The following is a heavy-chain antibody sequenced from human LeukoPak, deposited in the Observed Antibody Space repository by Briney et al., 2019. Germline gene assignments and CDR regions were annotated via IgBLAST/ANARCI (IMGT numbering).Heavy chain of an antibody. Sequence: GASVTVSFMTSVYTFTHYDVHWVRQAPGQGREWMGWINTNSASTNYAQRLQGRVTFTRDTSLSIAYMELSSLTSEDAAVYFCARGDFGETNTAFDVWGQGTVVAVSS. CDR1: VYTFTHYD. CDR3: ARGDFGETNTAFDV. D-gene: IGHD4-17*01. CDR2: INTNSAST. V-gene: IGHV1-8*03. J-gene: IGHJ3*01.